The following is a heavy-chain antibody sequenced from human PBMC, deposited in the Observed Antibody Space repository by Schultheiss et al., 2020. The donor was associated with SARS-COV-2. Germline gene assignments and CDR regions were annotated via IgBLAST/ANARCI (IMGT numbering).Heavy chain of an antibody. CDR1: GFTFSSYA. D-gene: IGHD4-23*01. Sequence: GESLKISCAASGFTFSSYAMHWVRQAPGKGLEWVAVISYDGSNKYYADSVKGRFTISRDNSKNTLYLQMNSLRAEDTAVYYCASMGNDYGGPDDYWGQGTLVTVSS. CDR3: ASMGNDYGGPDDY. V-gene: IGHV3-30*14. CDR2: ISYDGSNK. J-gene: IGHJ4*02.